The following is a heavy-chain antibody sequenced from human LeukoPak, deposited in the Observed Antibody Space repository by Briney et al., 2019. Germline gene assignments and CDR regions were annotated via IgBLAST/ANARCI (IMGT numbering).Heavy chain of an antibody. CDR1: GGSISSGSYY. D-gene: IGHD3-10*01. CDR3: ARDPYVEVRGVPFDP. V-gene: IGHV4-61*02. CDR2: IYTSGST. J-gene: IGHJ5*02. Sequence: PSQTLSLTCTVSGGSISSGSYYWSWIRQPAGKGLEWIGRIYTSGSTNYNPSLKSRVTISVDTSKNQFSLKLSSVTAADTAVYYCARDPYVEVRGVPFDPWGQGTLVTVSS.